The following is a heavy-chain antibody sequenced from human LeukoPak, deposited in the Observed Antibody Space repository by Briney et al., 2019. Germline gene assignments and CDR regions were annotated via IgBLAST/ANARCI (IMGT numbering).Heavy chain of an antibody. V-gene: IGHV3-30*18. CDR1: GFTFSSYG. CDR3: AKSSRIHLWYFDY. Sequence: GRSLRLSCAASGFTFSSYGMHWVRQAPGKGLEWVAVISYDGSNKYYADSVKGRFTISRDNSKNTLYLQMNSLRAEDTAVYYCAKSSRIHLWYFDYWGQGTLVTVSS. D-gene: IGHD5-18*01. CDR2: ISYDGSNK. J-gene: IGHJ4*02.